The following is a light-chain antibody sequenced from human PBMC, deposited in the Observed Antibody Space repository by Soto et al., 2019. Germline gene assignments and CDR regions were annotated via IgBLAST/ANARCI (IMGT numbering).Light chain of an antibody. CDR3: CSYAGSYTHV. Sequence: ALTQPRSVSGSPGQSVTLSCTGTSSDVGGYNYVSWYQQHPGKAPKLIIYDVTKRPSGVPHHFSGSKSGNTASLTISGLQAEDEADYYCCSYAGSYTHVFGTGTKLTVL. J-gene: IGLJ1*01. CDR2: DVT. CDR1: SSDVGGYNY. V-gene: IGLV2-11*01.